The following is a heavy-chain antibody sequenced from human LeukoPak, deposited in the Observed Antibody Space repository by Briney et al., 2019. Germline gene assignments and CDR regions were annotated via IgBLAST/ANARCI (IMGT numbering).Heavy chain of an antibody. CDR2: ISAYNGNT. CDR3: ARDGHRMYYYESNDYRFDS. D-gene: IGHD3-22*01. CDR1: GGTFSSYV. Sequence: ASVKVSCKASGGTFSSYVISLVRQAPGQGLEWMGWISAYNGNTHYAQNLQGRVTMTRDTSTSTAYMELRSLRSDVTAVFYCARDGHRMYYYESNDYRFDSWGQGTLVTVSS. V-gene: IGHV1-18*01. J-gene: IGHJ4*02.